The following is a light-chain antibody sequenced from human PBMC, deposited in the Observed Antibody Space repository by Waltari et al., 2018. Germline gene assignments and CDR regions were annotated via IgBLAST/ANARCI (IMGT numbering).Light chain of an antibody. CDR3: QQYYSSPIS. J-gene: IGKJ5*01. Sequence: DIVMTQSPDFLPVSLGERAAINCKSSRSVLYNSNNKNYLAWYQQKPRQPPKLLINWASSRESGVPDRFSGSGSGTDFTLTISSLQAEDVAVYYCQQYYSSPISFGQGTRLEIK. CDR2: WAS. CDR1: RSVLYNSNNKNY. V-gene: IGKV4-1*01.